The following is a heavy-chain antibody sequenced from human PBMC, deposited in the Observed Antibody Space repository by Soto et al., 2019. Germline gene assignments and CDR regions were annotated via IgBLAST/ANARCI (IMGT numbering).Heavy chain of an antibody. CDR1: GYSISSGFY. CDR2: IYRSGST. J-gene: IGHJ4*02. D-gene: IGHD2-15*01. CDR3: ARESGCSGGICSLPYFFDY. Sequence: PSETLSLTCDVSGYSISSGFYWGWIRQPPGKGLEWIGTIYRSGSTYYNPSLKRRVTMSVDTSLNQFSLKLRSVTAADTAVYYCARESGCSGGICSLPYFFDYWGRGTLVTVSS. V-gene: IGHV4-38-2*02.